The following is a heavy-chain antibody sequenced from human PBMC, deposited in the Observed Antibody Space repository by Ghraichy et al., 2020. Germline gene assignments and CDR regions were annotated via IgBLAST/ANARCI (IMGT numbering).Heavy chain of an antibody. J-gene: IGHJ5*01. V-gene: IGHV3-30*18. CDR2: ILNDGSNE. Sequence: GALRLSCAASGFTFSSYGMHWVRQAPGKELEWVAGILNDGSNEFYAESVKGRFTISRDNFKNMLYLDTTSLRAEDTAVYFCAKDRHPYIVVAATNYFESWGQGTLVTVSS. CDR3: AKDRHPYIVVAATNYFES. CDR1: GFTFSSYG. D-gene: IGHD2-15*01.